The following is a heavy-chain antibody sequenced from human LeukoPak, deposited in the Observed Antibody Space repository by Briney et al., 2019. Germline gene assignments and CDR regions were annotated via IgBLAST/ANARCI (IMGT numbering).Heavy chain of an antibody. CDR1: GFTFSCYS. Sequence: PGGSLRLSCAASGFTFSCYSMNWVRPAPGEGLEWGSVIYSGGSTYYADSVKGRFTISRDNSKNTLYLQMNSLRAEDTAVYYCAVAGLHQRVYWGQGTLVTVSS. V-gene: IGHV3-53*01. D-gene: IGHD5-24*01. CDR3: AVAGLHQRVY. J-gene: IGHJ4*02. CDR2: IYSGGST.